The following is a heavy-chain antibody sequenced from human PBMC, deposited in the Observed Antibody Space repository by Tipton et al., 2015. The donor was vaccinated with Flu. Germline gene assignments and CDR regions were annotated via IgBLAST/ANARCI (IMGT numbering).Heavy chain of an antibody. Sequence: LRLSCTVSADSITTYYWSWIRQSPGKPMEWIGYIYHTGAAKSNPSLASRVTMSVNTSKNQFSLKLSSVITADTATYYCATVRWTPTWTLSGFASWGQGTLVTVSA. CDR2: IYHTGAA. D-gene: IGHD5-24*01. J-gene: IGHJ4*02. CDR1: ADSITTYY. V-gene: IGHV4-59*01. CDR3: ATVRWTPTWTLSGFAS.